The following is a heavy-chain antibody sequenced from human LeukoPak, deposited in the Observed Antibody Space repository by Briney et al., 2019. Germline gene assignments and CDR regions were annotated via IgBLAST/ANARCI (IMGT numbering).Heavy chain of an antibody. CDR1: GYTFTSYD. V-gene: IGHV1-2*02. CDR2: INPNSGGT. CDR3: ASTAAGTGH. D-gene: IGHD6-13*01. Sequence: GASVKVSCKASGYTFTSYDINWVRQATGQGLEWMGWINPNSGGTNYAQKFQGRVTMTRDTSISTAYMELSRLRSDDTAVYYCASTAAGTGHWGQGTLVTVSS. J-gene: IGHJ4*02.